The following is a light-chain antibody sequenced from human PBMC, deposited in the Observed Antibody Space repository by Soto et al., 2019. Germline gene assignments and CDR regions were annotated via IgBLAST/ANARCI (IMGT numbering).Light chain of an antibody. Sequence: DIQMTQSPSSLSASVGDRVTITCRASQGIRNGLGWYQQKPGKAPKRLIYAASSLQSGVPSRFRGSGSVTEFTLTISSLQPEDFTTYSCLQQELTFRGGTKVEIK. CDR2: AAS. CDR1: QGIRNG. CDR3: LQQELT. J-gene: IGKJ4*01. V-gene: IGKV1-17*01.